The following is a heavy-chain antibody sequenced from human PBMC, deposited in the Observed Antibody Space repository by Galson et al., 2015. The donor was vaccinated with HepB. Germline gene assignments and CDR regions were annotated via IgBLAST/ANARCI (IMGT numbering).Heavy chain of an antibody. Sequence: SETLSLTRTVSGGSISSSSYYWGWIRQPPGRGLEWIGSIYYSGSTYYNPSLKSRDTISVDTSKNQFSVKLSSVTAADTAVYYCAGPEQQLEPRFDYWGQGTLVTVSS. V-gene: IGHV4-39*01. CDR2: IYYSGST. CDR3: AGPEQQLEPRFDY. J-gene: IGHJ4*02. D-gene: IGHD6-13*01. CDR1: GGSISSSSYY.